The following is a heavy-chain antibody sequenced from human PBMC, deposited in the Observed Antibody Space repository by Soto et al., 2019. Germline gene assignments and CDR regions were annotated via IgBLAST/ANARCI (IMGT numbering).Heavy chain of an antibody. Sequence: GGSLRLSCAASGFTFSSYALTWVRQAPGKGLEWVSVISGGGINTLYADSVKGRFTISRDNSKNTLYLQMNSLRADDTAAYYCATVGRANYFDNWGQGTLVTVSS. V-gene: IGHV3-23*01. J-gene: IGHJ4*02. CDR1: GFTFSSYA. CDR3: ATVGRANYFDN. CDR2: ISGGGINT.